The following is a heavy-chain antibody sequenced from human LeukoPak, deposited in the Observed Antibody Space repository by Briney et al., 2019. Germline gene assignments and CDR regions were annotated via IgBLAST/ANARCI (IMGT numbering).Heavy chain of an antibody. CDR3: ARENSGGYSYGYFGY. Sequence: SGGSLRLSCAASGSTFRNFWMTWVRQAPGKGLEWVSSISSSSSYIYYADSAKGRFTISRDNAKNSMYLQMNRLRAEDTAVYYCARENSGGYSYGYFGYWGQGTLVTVSS. CDR1: GSTFRNFW. V-gene: IGHV3-21*01. CDR2: ISSSSSYI. J-gene: IGHJ4*02. D-gene: IGHD5-18*01.